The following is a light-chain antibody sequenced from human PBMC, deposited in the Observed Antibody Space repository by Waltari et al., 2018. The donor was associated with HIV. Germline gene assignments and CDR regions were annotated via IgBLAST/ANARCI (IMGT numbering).Light chain of an antibody. CDR1: TPDSSVFQY. CDR3: SSYTTTRSVV. V-gene: IGLV2-14*03. Sequence: SVLTQPASVSGSPGQSITISCSAVTPDSSVFQYVSWYRQQPDKGPQPVLYDVNYRPSGISDRFSGSKSGNTASLTISALQPDDEGHYYCSSYTTTRSVVFGGGTKVTVL. CDR2: DVN. J-gene: IGLJ3*02.